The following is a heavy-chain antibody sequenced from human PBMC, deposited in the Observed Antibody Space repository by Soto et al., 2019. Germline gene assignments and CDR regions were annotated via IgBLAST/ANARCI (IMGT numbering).Heavy chain of an antibody. CDR3: ARANGSSWYNWFDP. D-gene: IGHD6-13*01. V-gene: IGHV1-69*13. CDR1: GGTFSSYG. Sequence: SVKVSCKASGGTFSSYGISWVRQTPGRGLEWMGGIIPLFGTTNYAQKFRGRVTVTEDESTSTVYMELRSLSFEDTAVYYCARANGSSWYNWFDPWGQGNLVTVSS. CDR2: IIPLFGTT. J-gene: IGHJ5*02.